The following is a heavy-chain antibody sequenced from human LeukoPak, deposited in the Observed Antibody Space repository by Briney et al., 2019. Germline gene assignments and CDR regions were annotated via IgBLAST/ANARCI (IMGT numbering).Heavy chain of an antibody. V-gene: IGHV1-18*01. CDR2: LSAYNGNT. Sequence: ASVKVSCKASGYTFTSYGISWVRQAPGQGLEWMGWLSAYNGNTNYAQRFQGRVTMTTDTSTSTAYMELRSLRSGDTAVYYCARDLKMGYTSGRHSWGTGSSNDYWGQGTLVTVSS. D-gene: IGHD6-19*01. CDR1: GYTFTSYG. CDR3: ARDLKMGYTSGRHSWGTGSSNDY. J-gene: IGHJ4*02.